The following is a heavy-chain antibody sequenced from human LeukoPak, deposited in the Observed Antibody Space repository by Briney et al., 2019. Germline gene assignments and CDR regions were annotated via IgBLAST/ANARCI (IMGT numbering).Heavy chain of an antibody. CDR3: AKDYSTYYYGSGRSFYFDY. CDR2: INPSGSST. CDR1: GYTFTSYY. Sequence: ASVKVSCKASGYTFTSYYMHWVRQAPGQGLEWMGLINPSGSSTSYAQKFRGRLSLTRDMSTSTDYMELSSLRSEDTAVYYCAKDYSTYYYGSGRSFYFDYWGQGTLVTVSS. V-gene: IGHV1-46*01. D-gene: IGHD3-10*01. J-gene: IGHJ4*02.